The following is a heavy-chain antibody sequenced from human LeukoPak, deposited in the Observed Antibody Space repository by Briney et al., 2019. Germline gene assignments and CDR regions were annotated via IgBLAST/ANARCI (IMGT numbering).Heavy chain of an antibody. Sequence: SETLSLTCTVSGASVSSGSYYWSWIRQPPGKGLEWIGYIYYSGSTNYNPSLKSRVTISVDTSKNQFSLKLSSVTAADTAVYYCARHGGDYGDYYFDYWGQGTLVTVSS. V-gene: IGHV4-61*01. D-gene: IGHD4-17*01. CDR3: ARHGGDYGDYYFDY. J-gene: IGHJ4*02. CDR1: GASVSSGSYY. CDR2: IYYSGST.